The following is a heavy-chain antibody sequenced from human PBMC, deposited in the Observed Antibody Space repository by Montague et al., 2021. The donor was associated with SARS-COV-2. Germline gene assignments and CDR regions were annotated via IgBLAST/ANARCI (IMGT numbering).Heavy chain of an antibody. CDR3: AKDLVLRAARPDALDV. Sequence: SLRLSCAASGFTFSSYSVNWVRQAPGKGLEWISYISSGTNIIYYADSVKGRFTISRDNARNSLYLQMNSLRVDDTAVYYCAKDLVLRAARPDALDVWGQGTVVTASS. CDR2: ISSGTNII. D-gene: IGHD6-6*01. CDR1: GFTFSSYS. V-gene: IGHV3-48*04. J-gene: IGHJ3*01.